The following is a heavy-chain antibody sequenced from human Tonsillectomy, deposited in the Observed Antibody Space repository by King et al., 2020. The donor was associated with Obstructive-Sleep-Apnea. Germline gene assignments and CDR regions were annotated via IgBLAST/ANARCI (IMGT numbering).Heavy chain of an antibody. CDR2: IWYDGSNK. V-gene: IGHV3-33*01. D-gene: IGHD3-10*01. Sequence: VQLVESGGGVVQPGRSLRLSCAASGFTFSSYGMHWVRQAPGKGLEWVAVIWYDGSNKYYADSVKGGFTISRDNSKHTLYLQMNSLRAEDTAVYYCARADYYGSGSYDWYFDLWGRGTLVTVSS. J-gene: IGHJ2*01. CDR1: GFTFSSYG. CDR3: ARADYYGSGSYDWYFDL.